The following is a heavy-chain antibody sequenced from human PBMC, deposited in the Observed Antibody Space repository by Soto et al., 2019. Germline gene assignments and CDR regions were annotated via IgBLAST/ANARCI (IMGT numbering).Heavy chain of an antibody. J-gene: IGHJ5*02. V-gene: IGHV1-3*01. CDR2: INAGNGNT. CDR1: GYTCTSYA. D-gene: IGHD6-13*01. Sequence: QVQLVQSGAEVKKPGASVKVSCKASGYTCTSYAMHWVRQAPGQRLEWIGWINAGNGNTKYSQKFQGRVTITRDTSASTAYMELSSLRSEDTAVYYCARDSQGGSSWYGRSWFDPWGQGTLVTVSS. CDR3: ARDSQGGSSWYGRSWFDP.